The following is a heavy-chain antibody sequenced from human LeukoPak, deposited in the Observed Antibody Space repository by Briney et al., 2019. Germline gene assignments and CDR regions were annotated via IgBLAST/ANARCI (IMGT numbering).Heavy chain of an antibody. CDR3: ARDKSKDGSGYDY. CDR1: GFTFSSYS. CDR2: ISSSSSTI. V-gene: IGHV3-48*04. Sequence: PGGSLRLSCAASGFTFSSYSMNWVRQTPGKGLEWVSYISSSSSTIYYADSVKGRFTISRDNAKNSLYLQMNSLRAEDTAVYYCARDKSKDGSGYDYWGQGTLVTVSS. J-gene: IGHJ4*02. D-gene: IGHD3-10*01.